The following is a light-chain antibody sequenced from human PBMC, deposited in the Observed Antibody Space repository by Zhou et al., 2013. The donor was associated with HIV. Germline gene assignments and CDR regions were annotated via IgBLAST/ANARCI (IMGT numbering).Light chain of an antibody. CDR1: SSDVGGYNY. CDR3: NSYAGSTNPYV. J-gene: IGLJ1*01. Sequence: QSALTQPPSASGSPGQSVTISCAGTSSDVGGYNYVSWYQQHPGKAPKLLIYEVFKSALRGPVIGSLAPSLGTTASLTVSGLQTEDEADYYCNSYAGSTNPYVFGTGTKVTVL. CDR2: EVF. V-gene: IGLV2-8*01.